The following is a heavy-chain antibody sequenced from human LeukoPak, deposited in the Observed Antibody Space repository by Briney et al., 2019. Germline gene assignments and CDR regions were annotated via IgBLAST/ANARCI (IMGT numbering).Heavy chain of an antibody. V-gene: IGHV4-59*01. D-gene: IGHD3-16*01. CDR1: GASMSRYY. J-gene: IGHJ4*02. CDR2: IYYSGGA. Sequence: PSETLSLTCRVSGASMSRYYWSWIRQSPGKGLEWIGYIYYSGGAKYNPSLESRLTISVDRSTNQFSLGLTSVTAADTAIYYCARLEGRWGKGLDYFDYWGQGTLVTVSS. CDR3: ARLEGRWGKGLDYFDY.